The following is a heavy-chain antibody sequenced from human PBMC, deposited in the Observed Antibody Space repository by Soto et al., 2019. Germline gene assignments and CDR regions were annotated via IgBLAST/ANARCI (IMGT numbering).Heavy chain of an antibody. D-gene: IGHD2-15*01. CDR2: IYYSGST. V-gene: IGHV4-30-4*01. J-gene: IGHJ6*02. CDR1: GSAISGGQCY. CDR3: ARYCSGGSCYPYYYYGLDV. Sequence: SETLCRNATVSGSAISGGQCYRSLIRLPPVKGLEWIGYIYYSGSTYYSPSLKSRVTISVDTSKNQFSLKLSSVTAADTAVYYCARYCSGGSCYPYYYYGLDVWGQGTTVT.